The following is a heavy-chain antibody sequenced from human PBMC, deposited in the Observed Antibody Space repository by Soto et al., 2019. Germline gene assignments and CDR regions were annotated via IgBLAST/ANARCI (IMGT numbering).Heavy chain of an antibody. V-gene: IGHV4-34*01. Sequence: SETLSLTCAVYGGSFSGYYWSWIRQPPGKGLEWIGEINHSGSTNYNPALKSRVTISVDTSKNQFSLKLSSVTAADTAVYYCARGQAVAGPRGAFDIWGQGTMVTVSS. CDR1: GGSFSGYY. D-gene: IGHD6-19*01. CDR3: ARGQAVAGPRGAFDI. CDR2: INHSGST. J-gene: IGHJ3*02.